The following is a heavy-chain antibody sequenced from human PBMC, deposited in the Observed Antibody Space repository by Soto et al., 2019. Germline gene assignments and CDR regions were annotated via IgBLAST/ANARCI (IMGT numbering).Heavy chain of an antibody. CDR2: ITSSGGHI. CDR1: GFTFSDYS. V-gene: IGHV3-21*01. Sequence: GGSLRLSCATSGFTFSDYSMNWVRQAPGKGLEWVSLITSSGGHIHSADSVKGRFTVSRDNAKNSLYLQMNNLRAEDTAVYYCARAFSLLDDSSKNWGQGTLVTVSS. D-gene: IGHD6-13*01. J-gene: IGHJ4*02. CDR3: ARAFSLLDDSSKN.